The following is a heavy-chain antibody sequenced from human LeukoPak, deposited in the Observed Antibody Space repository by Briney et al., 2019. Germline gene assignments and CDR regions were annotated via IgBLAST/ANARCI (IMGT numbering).Heavy chain of an antibody. Sequence: PGGSLRLSCAASGFTFDDYGMSWVRQAPGKGLEWVSGINWNGGSTGYADSVKGRFTISRDNAKNYLYLQMNSLRAEVTALSYCARISLTTGSYYYYYMDVWGKGTTITVSS. CDR1: GFTFDDYG. J-gene: IGHJ6*03. V-gene: IGHV3-20*04. CDR2: INWNGGST. CDR3: ARISLTTGSYYYYYMDV. D-gene: IGHD4-17*01.